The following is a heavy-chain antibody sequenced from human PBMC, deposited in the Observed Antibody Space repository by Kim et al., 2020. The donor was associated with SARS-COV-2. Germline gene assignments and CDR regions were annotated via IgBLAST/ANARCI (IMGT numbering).Heavy chain of an antibody. CDR2: IYPGDYDT. CDR1: GYSFTSYW. CDR3: VRRGQQRLVLV. Sequence: GESLKISCKGSGYSFTSYWIGWVRQMPGKGLEWMGIIYPGDYDTRYSPSFQGQVTISAAKSISTAYLQRSSLKASDTAMFYCVRRGQQRLVLVWGQGTLVTVSS. D-gene: IGHD6-13*01. J-gene: IGHJ4*02. V-gene: IGHV5-51*01.